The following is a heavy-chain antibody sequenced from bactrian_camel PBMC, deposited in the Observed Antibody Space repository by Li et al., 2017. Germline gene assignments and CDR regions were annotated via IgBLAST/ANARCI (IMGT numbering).Heavy chain of an antibody. J-gene: IGHJ4*01. CDR2: INDGGTAT. CDR1: GFTSSRYS. Sequence: VQLVESGGGLVQPGGSLRLSCAASGFTSSRYSMGWVRQAPGKGLEWVSRINDGGTATSYADSVKGRFTISRDNAKNTVYLQMDSLKPEDTGMYFCAADWAPGENWVKAALSNPNIFNYWGQGTQVTVS. CDR3: AADWAPGENWVKAALSNPNIFNY. D-gene: IGHD3*01. V-gene: IGHV3S42*01.